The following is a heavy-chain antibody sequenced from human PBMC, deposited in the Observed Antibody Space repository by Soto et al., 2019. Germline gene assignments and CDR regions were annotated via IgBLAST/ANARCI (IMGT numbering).Heavy chain of an antibody. D-gene: IGHD2-15*01. CDR1: GGSISSYY. CDR2: IYYSEST. CDR3: ARRWGRSFDY. Sequence: QVQLQESGPGLVKPSETLSLTCTVSGGSISSYYWSWIRQPPGKGLEWIGYIYYSESTNYNPSLTSRVTISVDTSKNQFSLKLSSVTAADTAVYYCARRWGRSFDYWGQGTLVTVSS. V-gene: IGHV4-59*08. J-gene: IGHJ4*02.